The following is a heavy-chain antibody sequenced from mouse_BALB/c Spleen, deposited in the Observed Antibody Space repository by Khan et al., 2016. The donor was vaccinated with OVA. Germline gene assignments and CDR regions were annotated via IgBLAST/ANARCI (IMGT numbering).Heavy chain of an antibody. CDR1: GYTFTTYW. Sequence: VQLQESGAELAKPGASVKMSCKASGYTFTTYWMHWVKQRPGQGLEWIGYINPTSGYTDYNEKFKDKATLSADKSSNTAYMQLSSLTSEDSAVYYCARDRIDYWGQGTTRTVSS. CDR2: INPTSGYT. J-gene: IGHJ2*01. V-gene: IGHV1-7*01. CDR3: ARDRIDY.